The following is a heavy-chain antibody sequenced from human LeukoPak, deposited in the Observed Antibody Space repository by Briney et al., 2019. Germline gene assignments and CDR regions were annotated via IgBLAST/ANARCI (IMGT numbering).Heavy chain of an antibody. Sequence: ASVKVSCKASGYTFTSYDVNWFRQATGQGLEWMGWMNPNSGNTGYAQKFQGRVSLTRDTSISTAYMELSSLRSEDTAVYYCARDPEGLRHDYSNLWGQGTLVTVSS. D-gene: IGHD4-11*01. V-gene: IGHV1-8*01. J-gene: IGHJ4*02. CDR3: ARDPEGLRHDYSNL. CDR2: MNPNSGNT. CDR1: GYTFTSYD.